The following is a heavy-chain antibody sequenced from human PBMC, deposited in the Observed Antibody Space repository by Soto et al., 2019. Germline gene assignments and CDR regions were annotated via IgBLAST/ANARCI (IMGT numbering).Heavy chain of an antibody. CDR3: GRDPELWDENVATRPSTYYSGMDV. V-gene: IGHV3-11*01. J-gene: IGHJ6*02. Sequence: QMQLVESGGGLVEPGGSLRLSCAASGFTFSDHYMSWIRQAPGKGLEWVSYISRTGTTIYYADSVRGRFTISRDNSKNSLYLQMDSLRAEDTAMYYCGRDPELWDENVATRPSTYYSGMDVWGQGTTVTVSS. D-gene: IGHD3-16*01. CDR2: ISRTGTTI. CDR1: GFTFSDHY.